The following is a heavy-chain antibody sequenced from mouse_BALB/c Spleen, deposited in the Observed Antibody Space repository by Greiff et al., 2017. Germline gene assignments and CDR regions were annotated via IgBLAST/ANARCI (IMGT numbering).Heavy chain of an antibody. Sequence: EVHLVESGGGLVKPGGSLKLSCAASGFTFSSYTMSWVRQTPEKRLEWVATISSGGGNTYYPDSVKGRFTISRDNAKNNLYLQMSSLRSEDTALYYCARGYYGSSYWYFDVWGAGTTVTVSS. CDR3: ARGYYGSSYWYFDV. J-gene: IGHJ1*01. CDR2: ISSGGGNT. D-gene: IGHD1-1*01. CDR1: GFTFSSYT. V-gene: IGHV5-9*03.